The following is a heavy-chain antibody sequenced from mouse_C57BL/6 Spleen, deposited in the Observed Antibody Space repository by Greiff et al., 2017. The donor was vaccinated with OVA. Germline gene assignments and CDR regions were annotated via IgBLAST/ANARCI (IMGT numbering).Heavy chain of an antibody. J-gene: IGHJ2*01. D-gene: IGHD1-3*01. CDR2: IHPNSGST. V-gene: IGHV1-64*01. CDR1: GYTFTSYW. CDR3: ARVYKDYFDY. Sequence: QVQLQQPGAELVKPGASVKLSCKASGYTFTSYWMHWLKQRPGQGLEWIGMIHPNSGSTNYNEKFKSKATLTVDKSSSTAYMQLSSLTSEVSAVYYCARVYKDYFDYWGQGTTLTVSS.